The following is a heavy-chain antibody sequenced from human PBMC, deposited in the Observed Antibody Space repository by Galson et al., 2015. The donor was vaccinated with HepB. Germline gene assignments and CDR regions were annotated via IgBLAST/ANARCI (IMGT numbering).Heavy chain of an antibody. CDR2: IDWDDYK. Sequence: PALVKPTHTLTLTCTFSGFSLSTSGMSVSWIRQPPGKALEWLGRIDWDDYKYYTTSLKTRLTIAKDTSKNQVVLTMTYMDPVDTGTYYCARTTSGDYSSAFGVIDYWGQGTRVTVSS. CDR1: GFSLSTSGMS. CDR3: ARTTSGDYSSAFGVIDY. V-gene: IGHV2-70*11. J-gene: IGHJ4*02. D-gene: IGHD6-25*01.